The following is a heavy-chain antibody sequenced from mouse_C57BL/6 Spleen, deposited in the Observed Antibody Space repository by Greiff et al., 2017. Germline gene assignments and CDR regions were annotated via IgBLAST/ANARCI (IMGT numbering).Heavy chain of an antibody. CDR2: INPSSGYT. Sequence: QVQLQQSGAELAKPGASVKLSCKASGYTFTSYWMHWVKQRPGQGLEWIGYINPSSGYTKYNQKFKDKATLTADKSSSTAYMQLSSLTYEDSAVYYCASLTAQAYAMDYWGQGTSVPVSS. J-gene: IGHJ4*01. CDR1: GYTFTSYW. D-gene: IGHD3-2*02. V-gene: IGHV1-7*01. CDR3: ASLTAQAYAMDY.